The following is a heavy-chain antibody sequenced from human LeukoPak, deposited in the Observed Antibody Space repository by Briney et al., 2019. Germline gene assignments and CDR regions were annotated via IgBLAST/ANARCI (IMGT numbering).Heavy chain of an antibody. CDR2: INWNGGST. CDR3: ARESVTNYGGNSLSYFDY. CDR1: GFTFDDYG. V-gene: IGHV3-20*01. J-gene: IGHJ4*02. Sequence: RPGGSLRLSCAASGFTFDDYGMSWVRQAPGKGLEWVSGINWNGGSTGYADSVKGRFTISRDNAKNSLYLQMNSLRAEDTALYHCARESVTNYGGNSLSYFDYWGQGTLVTVSP. D-gene: IGHD4-17*01.